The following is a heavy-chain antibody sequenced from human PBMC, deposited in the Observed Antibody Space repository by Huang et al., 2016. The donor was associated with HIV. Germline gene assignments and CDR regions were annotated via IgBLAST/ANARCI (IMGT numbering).Heavy chain of an antibody. V-gene: IGHV1-18*01. D-gene: IGHD3-22*01. CDR1: GYTFTNYA. CDR2: ISGYNGKT. CDR3: ARERYYYDRSGYYTPVEYFHH. Sequence: QVQLVQSGAEVKKPGASVKVSCKASGYTFTNYAINWVRQAPGQSLEWMGWISGYNGKTNYAQKVQGRVTMTKDTFTSTAYMQLRSLISDDTAVYYCARERYYYDRSGYYTPVEYFHHWGQGTLVTVSS. J-gene: IGHJ1*01.